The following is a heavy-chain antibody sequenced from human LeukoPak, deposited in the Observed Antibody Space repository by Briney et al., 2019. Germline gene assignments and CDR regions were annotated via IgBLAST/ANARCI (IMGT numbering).Heavy chain of an antibody. CDR2: IIPILGIA. CDR1: GGTFSSYT. Sequence: SVKVSCKASGGTFSSYTISWVRQAPGQGLEWMGRIIPILGIANYAQKFQGRVTITADKSTSTAYMELSSLRSEDTAVYYCARDQDYYDSSGYPYYFDYWGQGTLVTVSS. J-gene: IGHJ4*02. D-gene: IGHD3-22*01. V-gene: IGHV1-69*04. CDR3: ARDQDYYDSSGYPYYFDY.